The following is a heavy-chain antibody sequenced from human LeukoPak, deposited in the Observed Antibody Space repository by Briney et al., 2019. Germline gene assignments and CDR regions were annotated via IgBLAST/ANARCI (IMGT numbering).Heavy chain of an antibody. V-gene: IGHV3-11*06. CDR3: ARDYRAFDI. Sequence: GGSLRLSCAASGFTFSDYYMSWIRQAPGKGLEWVSYISGSSSYTNDADSVKGRFTISRDNAKNSLCLQMNSLRAEDTAVYYCARDYRAFDIWGQGTMVTVSS. J-gene: IGHJ3*02. CDR2: ISGSSSYT. D-gene: IGHD3-16*02. CDR1: GFTFSDYY.